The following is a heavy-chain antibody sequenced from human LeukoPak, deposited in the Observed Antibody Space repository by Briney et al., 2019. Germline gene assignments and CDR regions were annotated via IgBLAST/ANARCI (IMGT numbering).Heavy chain of an antibody. CDR3: ARDARLGEVKYYMDV. CDR2: ISSSGSNI. D-gene: IGHD3-16*01. V-gene: IGHV3-48*03. CDR1: GFTFSSYE. Sequence: PGGSLRLSCAASGFTFSSYEMNWVRQAPGKGLEWVSYISSSGSNIYYADSVKGRFTISRDNAKNSLYLQMNSLRAEDTAVYYCARDARLGEVKYYMDVWGKGTTVTVSS. J-gene: IGHJ6*03.